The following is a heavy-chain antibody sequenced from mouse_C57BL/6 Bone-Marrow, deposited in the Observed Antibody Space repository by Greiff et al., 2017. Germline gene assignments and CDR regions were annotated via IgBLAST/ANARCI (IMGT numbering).Heavy chain of an antibody. Sequence: QVQLMESGAELARPGASVKLSCTASGYTFTSYGISWVKQRTGQGLEWIGEIYPRSGNTYYNEKFKGKATLTADKSSSTAYMELRSLTSEDTAVYCCARGRSYDDYDGVWWYFDVWGTGTTVTVSS. J-gene: IGHJ1*03. V-gene: IGHV1-81*01. CDR1: GYTFTSYG. CDR3: ARGRSYDDYDGVWWYFDV. D-gene: IGHD2-4*01. CDR2: IYPRSGNT.